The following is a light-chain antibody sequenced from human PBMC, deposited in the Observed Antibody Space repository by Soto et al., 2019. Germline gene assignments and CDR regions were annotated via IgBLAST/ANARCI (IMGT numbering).Light chain of an antibody. V-gene: IGLV2-23*01. CDR2: EGI. Sequence: QSVLTQPASVSGSPGQSITISCTGTSSDAGGYNVVSWYQQHPGKAPKVIVYEGIKRPSGVSDRFSGSTSGSTASLTISGLQAEDEAEYYCCSYVGATTYVFGRGTKVTVL. CDR1: SSDAGGYNV. J-gene: IGLJ1*01. CDR3: CSYVGATTYV.